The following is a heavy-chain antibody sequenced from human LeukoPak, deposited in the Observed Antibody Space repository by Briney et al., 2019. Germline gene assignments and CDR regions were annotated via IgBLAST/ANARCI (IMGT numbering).Heavy chain of an antibody. CDR1: GYSFTSYY. CDR3: ARGHFYDSSSGYHDTFDM. V-gene: IGHV1-46*01. CDR2: INPSVGST. J-gene: IGHJ3*02. Sequence: GASVKVSCKASGYSFTSYYMHWVRQARRQGLEWMGMINPSVGSTSYAQKFLGRVTMTRDMSTTTVYMELSSLRYEDTAVYYCARGHFYDSSSGYHDTFDMWGQGTMVTVSS. D-gene: IGHD3-22*01.